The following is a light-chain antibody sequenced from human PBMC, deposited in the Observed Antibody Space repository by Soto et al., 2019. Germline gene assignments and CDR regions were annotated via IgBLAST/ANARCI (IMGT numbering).Light chain of an antibody. Sequence: DIQMTQAPSSLPASVGDRVTITCRASQNIFSYLQWYQEKPGKAPKLLIYSTYNLQSGVPSRFSGSGSGTDFTLTSSNLQPEDVATYYCQQSYITPYTFGQGTNLEIK. V-gene: IGKV1-39*01. CDR3: QQSYITPYT. J-gene: IGKJ2*01. CDR2: STY. CDR1: QNIFSY.